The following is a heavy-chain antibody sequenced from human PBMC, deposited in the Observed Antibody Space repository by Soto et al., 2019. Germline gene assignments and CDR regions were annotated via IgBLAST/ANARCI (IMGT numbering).Heavy chain of an antibody. Sequence: PGGSLRLCAASGFTFSSYWMHWVRQAPGKGLVWVSRINSDGSSTSYADSVKGRFTISRDNAKNTLYLQMNSLRAEDTAVYYCARDPSSYAFDIWGQGTMVTVSS. CDR1: GFTFSSYW. J-gene: IGHJ3*02. V-gene: IGHV3-74*01. CDR2: INSDGSST. CDR3: ARDPSSYAFDI. D-gene: IGHD6-13*01.